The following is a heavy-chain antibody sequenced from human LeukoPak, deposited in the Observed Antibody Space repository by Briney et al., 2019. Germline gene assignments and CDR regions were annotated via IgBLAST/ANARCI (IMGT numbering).Heavy chain of an antibody. CDR1: GFTFSDSA. Sequence: GGSLRLSCAASGFTFSDSALHWVRQASGKGLEWVGLTRGTTNNYATSYAASVRGRFTISRDDSKDTAYLQMNSLKTEDTAVYYCTGGSGWYSPDYWGQGTLVTVSS. D-gene: IGHD6-19*01. CDR2: TRGTTNNYAT. CDR3: TGGSGWYSPDY. J-gene: IGHJ4*02. V-gene: IGHV3-73*01.